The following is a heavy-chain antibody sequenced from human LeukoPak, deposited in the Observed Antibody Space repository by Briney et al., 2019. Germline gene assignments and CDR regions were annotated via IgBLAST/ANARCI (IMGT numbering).Heavy chain of an antibody. V-gene: IGHV4-39*01. CDR2: IYYSGST. J-gene: IGHJ4*02. D-gene: IGHD3-10*01. CDR3: ARGLIRGAMGLDY. Sequence: SETLSLTCTVSGGPISSSSYYWGWIRQPPGKALEWIGSIYYSGSTYYNPSLKSRVTISVDTSKNQFSLKLSSVTAADTAVYYCARGLIRGAMGLDYWGQGTLVTVSS. CDR1: GGPISSSSYY.